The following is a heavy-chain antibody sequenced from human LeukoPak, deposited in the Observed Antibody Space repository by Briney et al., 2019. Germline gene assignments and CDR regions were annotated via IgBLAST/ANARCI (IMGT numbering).Heavy chain of an antibody. CDR2: ISYDGSNK. J-gene: IGHJ4*02. Sequence: GGSLRLSCAASGFTFFSYGMHWVRQAPGKGLEWVAGISYDGSNKYYVDSVKGRFTISRDNSKNTLHLEMISLRIEDTAVYYCAKGPVSGSRSPLDYWGQGTLVTVSS. D-gene: IGHD1-26*01. CDR3: AKGPVSGSRSPLDY. CDR1: GFTFFSYG. V-gene: IGHV3-30*18.